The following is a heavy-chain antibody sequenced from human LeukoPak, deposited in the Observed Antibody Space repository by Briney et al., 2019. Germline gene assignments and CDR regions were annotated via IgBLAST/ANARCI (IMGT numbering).Heavy chain of an antibody. CDR2: ISSSSSYI. V-gene: IGHV3-21*01. CDR3: ASGVSVGYYYGMDV. D-gene: IGHD6-13*01. J-gene: IGHJ6*02. CDR1: GFTFSSHS. Sequence: PGGSLRLSCAASGFTFSSHSMNWVRQAPGKGLEWVSSISSSSSYIYYADSVKGRFTISRDNAKNSLYLQMNSLRAEDTAVYYCASGVSVGYYYGMDVWGQGTTVTVSS.